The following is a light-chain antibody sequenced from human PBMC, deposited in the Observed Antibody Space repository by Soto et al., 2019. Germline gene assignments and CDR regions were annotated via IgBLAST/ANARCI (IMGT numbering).Light chain of an antibody. V-gene: IGKV1D-16*01. CDR2: GAS. J-gene: IGKJ4*01. Sequence: DVQMTQSPSSLSASVGDRVTITCRASQDINSYLAWYQQKPGNAPKSLIYGASSLQTGVPSRFSGSESATDFTLTISNLQPEDSATYYCQQYNIYPLTFGGGTKVEIK. CDR3: QQYNIYPLT. CDR1: QDINSY.